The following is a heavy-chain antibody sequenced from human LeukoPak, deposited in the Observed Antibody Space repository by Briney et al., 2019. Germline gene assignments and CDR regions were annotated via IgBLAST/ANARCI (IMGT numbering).Heavy chain of an antibody. Sequence: SETLSLTCTVSGGSISSSSYYWGWIRQPPGKGLEWIGSIYYSGSTYYNPSLKSRVTISVDTSKNQFSLKLSSVTAADTAVYYCARVFLRYFDWFLDYWGQGTLVTVSS. J-gene: IGHJ4*02. CDR3: ARVFLRYFDWFLDY. D-gene: IGHD3-9*01. CDR2: IYYSGST. CDR1: GGSISSSSYY. V-gene: IGHV4-39*07.